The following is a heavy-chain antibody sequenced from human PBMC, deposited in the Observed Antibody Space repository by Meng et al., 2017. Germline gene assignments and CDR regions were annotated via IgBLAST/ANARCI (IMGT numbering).Heavy chain of an antibody. CDR2: TYYRSKWYN. CDR3: ARAFHITMVRGVIRD. V-gene: IGHV6-1*01. D-gene: IGHD3-10*01. Sequence: QTRSLTGAISGDSVSSNSAAWNWIRQSPSRGLEWLGRTYYRSKWYNDYAVSVKSRITINPDTSKNQFSLQLNSVTPEDTAVYYCARAFHITMVRGVIRDWGQGTLVTVSS. CDR1: GDSVSSNSAA. J-gene: IGHJ4*02.